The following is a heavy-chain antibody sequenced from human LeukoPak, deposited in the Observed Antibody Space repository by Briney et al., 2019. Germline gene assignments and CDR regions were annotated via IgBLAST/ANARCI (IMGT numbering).Heavy chain of an antibody. CDR3: ARDGEKGGSSCSDY. V-gene: IGHV3-21*01. CDR1: GFTFSSCN. Sequence: GGSLRLSCAASGFTFSSCNMNWVRQAPGKGLEWVSSISDSSSYIYYADSVKGRFTISRDNAKNSLYLQMNSLRAEDTAVYYCARDGEKGGSSCSDYWGQGTLVTVSS. J-gene: IGHJ4*02. CDR2: ISDSSSYI. D-gene: IGHD6-13*01.